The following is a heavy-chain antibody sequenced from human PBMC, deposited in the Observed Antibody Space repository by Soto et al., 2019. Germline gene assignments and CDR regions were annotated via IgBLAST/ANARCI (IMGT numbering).Heavy chain of an antibody. CDR2: IYYSGST. V-gene: IGHV4-31*03. CDR1: GSSISSGGYY. J-gene: IGHJ4*02. CDR3: ARENGSSSPDFDY. Sequence: LTCPVSGSSISSGGYYWSWIRQHPGKGLEWIGYIYYSGSTYYNPSLKSRVTISVDTSKNQFSLKLSSVTAADTAVYYCARENGSSSPDFDYWGQGTLVTVSS. D-gene: IGHD6-6*01.